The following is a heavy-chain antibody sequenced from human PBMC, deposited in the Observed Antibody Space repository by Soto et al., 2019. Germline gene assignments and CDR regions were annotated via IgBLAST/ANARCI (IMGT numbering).Heavy chain of an antibody. Sequence: QVQLVESGGGVVQPGRSLRLSCAASGFTFSSYGMHWVRQAPGKGLEWVAVISYDGSDKDYADSVKGRFTISRDNSNHTLYLQMDSLRSEDTAVYYCPKGVVVATTYFQYWGQGTMVTVSS. CDR3: PKGVVVATTYFQY. CDR2: ISYDGSDK. J-gene: IGHJ1*01. D-gene: IGHD2-15*01. V-gene: IGHV3-30*18. CDR1: GFTFSSYG.